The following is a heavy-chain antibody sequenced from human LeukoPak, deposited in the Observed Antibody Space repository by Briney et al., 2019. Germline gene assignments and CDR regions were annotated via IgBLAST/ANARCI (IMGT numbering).Heavy chain of an antibody. J-gene: IGHJ6*02. CDR2: INPSGGST. V-gene: IGHV1-46*01. D-gene: IGHD2-2*01. CDR1: GYTFTSYY. CDR3: ARVIGGEDCSSTSCYHYYYYGMDV. Sequence: ASVKVSCKASGYTFTSYYMHWVRQAPGQGLEWMGLINPSGGSTSYAQEFQGRVTMTRDTSTSTVYMELSSLRSEDTAVYYCARVIGGEDCSSTSCYHYYYYGMDVWGQGTTVTVSS.